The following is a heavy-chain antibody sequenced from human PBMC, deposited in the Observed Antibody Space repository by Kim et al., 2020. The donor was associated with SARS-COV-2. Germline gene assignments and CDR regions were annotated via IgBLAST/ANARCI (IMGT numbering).Heavy chain of an antibody. Sequence: GGSLRLSCAASGFTFSSYAMSWVRQAPGKGLEWVSAISGSGGSTYYADSVKGRFTISRDNSKNTLYLQMNSLRAEDTAAYYCAKYSSSWTSSYYFDYWGQGTLVTVSS. V-gene: IGHV3-23*01. D-gene: IGHD6-13*01. J-gene: IGHJ4*02. CDR1: GFTFSSYA. CDR2: ISGSGGST. CDR3: AKYSSSWTSSYYFDY.